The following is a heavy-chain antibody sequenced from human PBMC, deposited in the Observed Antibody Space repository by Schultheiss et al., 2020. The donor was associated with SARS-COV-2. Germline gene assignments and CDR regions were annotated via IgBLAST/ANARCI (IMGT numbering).Heavy chain of an antibody. D-gene: IGHD1-26*01. CDR1: GGTFSSYA. CDR2: IIPIFGTA. V-gene: IGHV1-69*13. J-gene: IGHJ6*03. Sequence: SVKVSCKASGGTFSSYAISWVRQAPGQGLEWMGGIIPIFGTANYAQKFQGRVTITADESTSTAYMELSSLRSEDTAVYYCARGRVGATPMVRDYYYYYYMDVWGKGTTVTVAS. CDR3: ARGRVGATPMVRDYYYYYYMDV.